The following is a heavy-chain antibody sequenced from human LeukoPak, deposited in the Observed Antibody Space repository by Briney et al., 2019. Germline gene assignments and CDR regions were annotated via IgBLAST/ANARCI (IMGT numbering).Heavy chain of an antibody. CDR2: ITPFNGNT. D-gene: IGHD1-26*01. CDR3: AKVRVGATIWDAFDI. J-gene: IGHJ3*02. V-gene: IGHV1-45*02. Sequence: ASVKVSCKASGYTFTYRYLHWVRQAPGQALEWMGWITPFNGNTNYAQKFQDRVTITRDRSMSTAYMELSSLRSEDTAVYYCAKVRVGATIWDAFDIWGQGTMVTVSS. CDR1: GYTFTYRY.